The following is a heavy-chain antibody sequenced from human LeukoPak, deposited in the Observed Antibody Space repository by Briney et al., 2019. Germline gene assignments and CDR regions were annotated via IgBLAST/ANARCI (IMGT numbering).Heavy chain of an antibody. J-gene: IGHJ6*04. D-gene: IGHD1-1*01. CDR1: GGSISSGGYS. CDR2: IYHSGST. V-gene: IGHV4-30-2*01. CDR3: ARAGRRGYYGMDV. Sequence: PSQTLSLTCAVSGGSISSGGYSWSWIRQPPGKGLEWIVYIYHSGSTYYNPSLKSRVTISVDRSKNQFSLKLSSVTAADTAVYYCARAGRRGYYGMDVWGKGTTVTVSS.